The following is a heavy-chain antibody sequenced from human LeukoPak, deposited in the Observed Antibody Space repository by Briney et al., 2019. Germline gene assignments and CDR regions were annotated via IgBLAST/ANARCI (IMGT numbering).Heavy chain of an antibody. V-gene: IGHV3-66*02. CDR1: GFTVSSNY. D-gene: IGHD3-10*01. CDR2: IYSGGST. CDR3: ARAGSDRVTMVRGVPLDI. Sequence: GGSLRLSCAASGFTVSSNYMSWVRQAPGKGLEWVSVIYSGGSTYYADSVKGRFTISRDNSKNTLYLQMNSLRAEDTAVYCCARAGSDRVTMVRGVPLDIWGQGTMVTVSS. J-gene: IGHJ3*02.